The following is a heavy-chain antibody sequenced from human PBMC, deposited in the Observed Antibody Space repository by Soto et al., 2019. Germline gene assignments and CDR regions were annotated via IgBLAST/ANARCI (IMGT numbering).Heavy chain of an antibody. V-gene: IGHV3-21*01. CDR1: GFTFSSYS. J-gene: IGHJ2*01. CDR3: ASEPHREYGDYWYFDL. CDR2: ISSSSSYI. Sequence: EVQLVESGGGLVKPGGSLRLSCAASGFTFSSYSMNWVRQAPGKGLEWVSSISSSSSYIYYADSVKGRFTISRDNAKNSLYLQMSSLTGEDTAVNYCASEPHREYGDYWYFDLWGRGTLVTGSS. D-gene: IGHD4-17*01.